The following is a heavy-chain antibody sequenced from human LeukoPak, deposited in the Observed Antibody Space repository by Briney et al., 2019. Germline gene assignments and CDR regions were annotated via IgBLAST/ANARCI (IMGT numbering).Heavy chain of an antibody. V-gene: IGHV1-18*01. Sequence: PGASVEVSCKASGYTFPNYGVSWVRQAPGQGLEWMGWISGYNGNTNFAKKVLGRVTMTTDTSTSTAYMELRSLRSDDTAVYYCARALGSGTNYYYYYMDVWGKGTTVTVSS. CDR1: GYTFPNYG. CDR3: ARALGSGTNYYYYYMDV. CDR2: ISGYNGNT. J-gene: IGHJ6*03. D-gene: IGHD1-7*01.